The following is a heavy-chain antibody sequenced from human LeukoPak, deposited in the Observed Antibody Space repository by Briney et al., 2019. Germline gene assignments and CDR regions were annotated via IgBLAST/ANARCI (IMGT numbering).Heavy chain of an antibody. Sequence: TGGSLRLSCAASGFTFNSHYMSWVRQAPGKGLEWVSIIYDGGTTSYEDSVKGRFTISRDNSNNILYLQMSSLRAEDTAVYYCATVAGGAYHFDLWGQGALVTVSS. CDR3: ATVAGGAYHFDL. J-gene: IGHJ4*02. D-gene: IGHD1-26*01. CDR2: IYDGGTT. CDR1: GFTFNSHY. V-gene: IGHV3-53*01.